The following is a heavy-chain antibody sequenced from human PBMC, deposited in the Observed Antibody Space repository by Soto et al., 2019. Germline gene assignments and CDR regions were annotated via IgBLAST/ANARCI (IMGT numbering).Heavy chain of an antibody. CDR2: INAGNGNT. V-gene: IGHV1-3*01. Sequence: QVQLVQSGAEVKKPGASVKVSCKASGYTFTSYAMHWVRQAPGQRLEWMGWINAGNGNTKYSQKFQGRVTITRDTSASTAYMELSSLRSEDTAVYYCANGYGGYFHWFDPWGQGTLVTVSS. J-gene: IGHJ5*02. CDR1: GYTFTSYA. CDR3: ANGYGGYFHWFDP. D-gene: IGHD4-17*01.